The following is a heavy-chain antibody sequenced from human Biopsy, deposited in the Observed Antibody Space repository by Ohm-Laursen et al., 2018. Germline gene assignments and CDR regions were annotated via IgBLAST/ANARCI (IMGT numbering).Heavy chain of an antibody. Sequence: SLILSCAAPGFTFSDSWMNWVRQAPVKGLEWLSYISGSGTTIFYADSVKGRFTVSRDNAKNSLYLQMNSLTVEDTAVYYCARDGAGSYHDYWGQGTLVTVSS. D-gene: IGHD3-10*01. CDR1: GFTFSDSW. V-gene: IGHV3-11*01. J-gene: IGHJ4*02. CDR3: ARDGAGSYHDY. CDR2: ISGSGTTI.